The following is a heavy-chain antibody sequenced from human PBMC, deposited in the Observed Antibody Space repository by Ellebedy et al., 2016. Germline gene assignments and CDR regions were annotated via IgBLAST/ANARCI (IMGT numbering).Heavy chain of an antibody. CDR3: ARVDCSGGSCDLDY. V-gene: IGHV3-74*01. CDR1: GFTFSSYW. D-gene: IGHD2-15*01. CDR2: INSDGSST. J-gene: IGHJ4*02. Sequence: GESLKISCAASGFTFSSYWMHWVRQAPGKGLVWVSRINSDGSSTSYADSVKGRFTISRDNAKNTLYLQMNSLRAEDTAVYYCARVDCSGGSCDLDYWGQGTLVTVSS.